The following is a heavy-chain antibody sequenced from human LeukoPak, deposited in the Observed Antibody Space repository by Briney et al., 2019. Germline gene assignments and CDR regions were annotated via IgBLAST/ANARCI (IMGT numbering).Heavy chain of an antibody. CDR1: GFSFSGHW. V-gene: IGHV3-74*01. CDR3: ARGPNSNWSGLDF. CDR2: ISPTGSTT. J-gene: IGHJ4*02. Sequence: GGSLRLSCTASGFSFSGHWMHWARQLPGKGQVWVSRISPTGSTTSYADSVKGRFTVSRDNAKNTLYLQVNNLRAEDTAVYYCARGPNSNWSGLDFWGQGTLLTVSS. D-gene: IGHD6-6*01.